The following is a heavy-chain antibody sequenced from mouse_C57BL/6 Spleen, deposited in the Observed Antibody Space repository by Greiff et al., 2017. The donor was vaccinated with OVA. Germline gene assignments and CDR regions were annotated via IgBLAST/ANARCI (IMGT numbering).Heavy chain of an antibody. CDR2: ISNGGGST. V-gene: IGHV5-12*01. CDR3: ARRYRLHESMDY. J-gene: IGHJ4*01. CDR1: GFTFSDYY. D-gene: IGHD2-13*01. Sequence: EVKLVESGGGLVQPGGSLKLSCAASGFTFSDYYMYWVRQTPEKRLEWVAYISNGGGSTYYPDTVKGRFTISRDNAKNTLYLQMSRLKSEDTAMYYCARRYRLHESMDYWGQGTSVTVSS.